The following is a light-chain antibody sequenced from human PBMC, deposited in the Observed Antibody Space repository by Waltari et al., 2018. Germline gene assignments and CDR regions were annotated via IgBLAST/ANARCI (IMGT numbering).Light chain of an antibody. CDR1: QSVSSSY. V-gene: IGKV3-20*01. CDR2: GAS. Sequence: ESMLTQSPGTLSLSPGERSTLSCRSSQSVSSSYLACYQQKAGQAPRLLIYGASSRATGIPDRFSGSGSGTDFTLTISRLEPEDFAVYYCQQYGSSPRYTFGQGTKLEIK. CDR3: QQYGSSPRYT. J-gene: IGKJ2*01.